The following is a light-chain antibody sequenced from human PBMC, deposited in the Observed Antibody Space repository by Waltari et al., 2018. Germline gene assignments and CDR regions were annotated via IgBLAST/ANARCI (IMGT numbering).Light chain of an antibody. CDR3: QQYYKSRT. J-gene: IGKJ2*01. CDR2: WAS. Sequence: DIVMTQSPDSLAVSLGETATINCKSSQSVLYTSNNQNYLGWYQQKPGRHSKLLFYWASTRESGVPDRFSAGGSGTDFTLTISSLQAEDVAIYYCQQYYKSRTFGQGTKLEIK. CDR1: QSVLYTSNNQNY. V-gene: IGKV4-1*01.